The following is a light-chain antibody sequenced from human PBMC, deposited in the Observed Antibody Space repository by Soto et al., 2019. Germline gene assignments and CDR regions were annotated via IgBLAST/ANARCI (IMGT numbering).Light chain of an antibody. CDR2: EVS. V-gene: IGLV2-14*01. CDR1: SSDAGGYNY. CDR3: SSYTSSSTLS. J-gene: IGLJ1*01. Sequence: QSALTQPASVSGSPGQSITISCTGTSSDAGGYNYVSWYQQHPGKAPKLMIYEVSNRPSGVSNRFSGSKSGNTASLTISGLQAEDEADYYCSSYTSSSTLSFGTGTKLTVL.